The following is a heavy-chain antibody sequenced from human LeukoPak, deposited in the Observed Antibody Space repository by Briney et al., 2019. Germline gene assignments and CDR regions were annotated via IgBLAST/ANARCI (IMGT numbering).Heavy chain of an antibody. Sequence: ASVKVSCTASGYTFTSYAMHWVRQAPGQRLEWMGWINAGNGNATYTQKFQDRVTFTRDTSASTAYMDLSSLRSEDTAVYYCARDHIGVGFHPTFDYWGQGTLVTVSS. CDR2: INAGNGNA. D-gene: IGHD1-26*01. CDR1: GYTFTSYA. J-gene: IGHJ4*02. V-gene: IGHV1-3*01. CDR3: ARDHIGVGFHPTFDY.